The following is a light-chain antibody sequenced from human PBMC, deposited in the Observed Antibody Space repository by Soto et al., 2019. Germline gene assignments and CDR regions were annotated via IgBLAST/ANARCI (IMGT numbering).Light chain of an antibody. Sequence: EIVLTQSPATLSLSPGERATLSCRASQGVSSFLAWCQRKPGQAPRLLIYDAPNRATGIPARFSGSGPGTYFHLTISSLEPEDFALYYCQHRSNWHGLTVGGGTKVEIK. CDR1: QGVSSF. CDR2: DAP. V-gene: IGKV3D-11*01. J-gene: IGKJ4*01. CDR3: QHRSNWHGLT.